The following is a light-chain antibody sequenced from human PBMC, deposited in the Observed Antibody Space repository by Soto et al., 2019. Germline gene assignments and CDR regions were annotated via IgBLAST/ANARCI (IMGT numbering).Light chain of an antibody. CDR3: SSYTSSTSVA. CDR2: AVS. CDR1: SSDVGGYNY. Sequence: VLTQPASVSGSPGQSITISCTGTSSDVGGYNYVSWYQQHPGKAPKLIIYAVSNRPSGVSHRFSGSKSGNTASLAISGLQAEDEAEYYCSSYTSSTSVAFGGGTKLTVL. J-gene: IGLJ2*01. V-gene: IGLV2-14*01.